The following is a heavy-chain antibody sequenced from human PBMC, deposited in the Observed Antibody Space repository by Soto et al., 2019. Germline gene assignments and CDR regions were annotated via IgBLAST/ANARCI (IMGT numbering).Heavy chain of an antibody. CDR2: ISSSGSTI. CDR1: GFTFSDYY. CDR3: ARETNGFMGAIAPAGYYYYGMDV. V-gene: IGHV3-11*01. D-gene: IGHD1-26*01. Sequence: QVQLVESGGGLVKPGGSLRLSCAASGFTFSDYYMSWIRQAPGKGLEWVSYISSSGSTIYYADSVKGRFTISRDNAKKSLYVQMNSLGAEDTAVYYCARETNGFMGAIAPAGYYYYGMDVWGQGTTVIVSS. J-gene: IGHJ6*02.